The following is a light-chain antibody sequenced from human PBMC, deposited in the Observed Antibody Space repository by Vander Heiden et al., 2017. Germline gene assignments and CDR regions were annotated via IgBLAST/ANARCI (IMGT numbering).Light chain of an antibody. CDR1: LTVSSGP. CDR2: GAS. V-gene: IGKV3-20*01. J-gene: IGKJ4*01. Sequence: EIVSTQSPGTLTLSPGERAILSCSATLTVSSGPFGWYHQKPGPAPRLLIYGASSRATGIPDRCRGRGSGTDFTRTISRLETEDCAVYYCQQYGSAPLTFGGGTKVEIK. CDR3: QQYGSAPLT.